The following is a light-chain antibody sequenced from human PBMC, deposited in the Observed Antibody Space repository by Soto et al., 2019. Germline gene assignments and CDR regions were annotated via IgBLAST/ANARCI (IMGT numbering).Light chain of an antibody. CDR1: QSVSSN. Sequence: EIVMTQSPATLSVSPGERATLSCRASQSVSSNLAWYQQKPGQAPRLLIYGASTRAPGIPARFSGSGSGTEGTLTISSLQSEDLAVYYCQQYNNWPPRGTFGQGTKVEIK. J-gene: IGKJ1*01. CDR2: GAS. V-gene: IGKV3-15*01. CDR3: QQYNNWPPRGT.